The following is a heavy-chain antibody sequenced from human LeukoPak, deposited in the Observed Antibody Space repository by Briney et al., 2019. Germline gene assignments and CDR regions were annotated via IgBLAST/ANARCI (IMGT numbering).Heavy chain of an antibody. D-gene: IGHD5-24*01. CDR2: IYYSGST. Sequence: SETLSLTCTVSGGSISSSSYYWGWIRQPPGKGLEWIGSIYYSGSTYYNPSLKSRVTISVDTSKNQFSLKLSSVTAADTAVYYCVREKLQEDAFDIWGQGTMVTVSS. J-gene: IGHJ3*02. V-gene: IGHV4-39*07. CDR3: VREKLQEDAFDI. CDR1: GGSISSSSYY.